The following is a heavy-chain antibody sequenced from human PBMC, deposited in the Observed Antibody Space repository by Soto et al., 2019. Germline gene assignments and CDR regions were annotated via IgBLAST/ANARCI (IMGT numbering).Heavy chain of an antibody. J-gene: IGHJ4*02. V-gene: IGHV3-21*01. CDR2: VTSSSSSM. CDR1: GFTFNRYS. Sequence: GGSLRLSCAASGFTFNRYSMNWVRQAPGKGLEWVSSVTSSSSSMLYADSVKGRFTISRDDAKDSLFLQMNSLRADDTAVYYCAREADFASSGYVLDYWGQGTLVTVSS. D-gene: IGHD3-22*01. CDR3: AREADFASSGYVLDY.